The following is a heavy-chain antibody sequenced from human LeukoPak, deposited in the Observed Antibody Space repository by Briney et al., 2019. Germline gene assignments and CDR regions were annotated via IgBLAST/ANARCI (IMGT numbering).Heavy chain of an antibody. D-gene: IGHD5-12*01. CDR3: ARAVDSPYYFDY. V-gene: IGHV4-31*03. Sequence: SETLSLTCTVSGGSISSGGYYWSWIRQHPGQGLEWIGYIYYSGSTYYNPSLKSRVTISVDTSKNQFSLKLSSVTAADTAVYYCARAVDSPYYFDYWGQGTLVTVSS. J-gene: IGHJ4*02. CDR2: IYYSGST. CDR1: GGSISSGGYY.